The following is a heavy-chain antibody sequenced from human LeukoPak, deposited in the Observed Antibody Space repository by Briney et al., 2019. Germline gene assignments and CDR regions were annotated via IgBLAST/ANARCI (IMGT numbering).Heavy chain of an antibody. CDR3: ARGGLRFLEWFSFDY. CDR2: ISSSSSTI. D-gene: IGHD3-3*01. J-gene: IGHJ4*02. V-gene: IGHV3-48*01. Sequence: GGSLRLSCAASGFTFSNYAMNWVRQAPGKGLEWVSYISSSSSTIYYADSVKGRFTISRDNAKNSLYLQMNSLRAEDTAVYYCARGGLRFLEWFSFDYWGQGTLVTVSS. CDR1: GFTFSNYA.